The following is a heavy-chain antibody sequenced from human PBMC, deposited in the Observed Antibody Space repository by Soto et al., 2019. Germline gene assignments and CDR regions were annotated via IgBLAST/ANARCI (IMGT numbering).Heavy chain of an antibody. Sequence: EVQLVESGGGLVQPGGSLRLSCVGSGFTFSSYSMDWVRQAPGKGLEWISYISSSTTIHYADSVKGRFTISRDNAKNSLSLQMNSLRDEDTAIYYCVRDAGSWGYWGQGTLVTVSS. J-gene: IGHJ4*02. CDR1: GFTFSSYS. V-gene: IGHV3-48*02. D-gene: IGHD3-10*01. CDR2: ISSSTTI. CDR3: VRDAGSWGY.